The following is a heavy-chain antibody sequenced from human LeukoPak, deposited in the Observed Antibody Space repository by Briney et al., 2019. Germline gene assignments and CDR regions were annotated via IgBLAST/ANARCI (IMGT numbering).Heavy chain of an antibody. Sequence: PGRSLRLSCAASGFTFDDYAMHWVRQAPGKGLEWVSGISWNGGSIGYADSVKGRFTISRDNAKNSLYLQMNSLRAEDMALYYCARELELRPDAFDIWGQGTMVTVSS. CDR3: ARELELRPDAFDI. V-gene: IGHV3-9*03. CDR2: ISWNGGSI. J-gene: IGHJ3*02. D-gene: IGHD1-7*01. CDR1: GFTFDDYA.